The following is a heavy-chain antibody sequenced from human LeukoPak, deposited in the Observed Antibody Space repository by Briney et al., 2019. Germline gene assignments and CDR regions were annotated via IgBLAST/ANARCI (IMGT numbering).Heavy chain of an antibody. CDR2: IYYSGST. V-gene: IGHV4-59*12. CDR1: GGSINNYY. Sequence: PSETLSLTCTVSGGSINNYYWSWIRQPPGKGLEWIGHIYYSGSTNYNPSLRSRVTISVDTSKNQFSLKLSSVTAADTAVYYCARPRGTVLTTYGHYFDYWGQGTLVTVSS. J-gene: IGHJ4*02. CDR3: ARPRGTVLTTYGHYFDY. D-gene: IGHD4-17*01.